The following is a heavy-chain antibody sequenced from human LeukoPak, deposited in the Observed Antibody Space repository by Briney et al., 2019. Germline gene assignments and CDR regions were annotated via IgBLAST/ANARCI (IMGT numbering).Heavy chain of an antibody. J-gene: IGHJ4*02. D-gene: IGHD2-2*01. CDR1: GGSFSGYY. CDR2: INHSGST. CDR3: GRGPLRYCSSTSCCASGWYNY. V-gene: IGHV4-34*01. Sequence: SETLSLTCAVYGGSFSGYYWSWIRQPPGKGLEWIGEINHSGSTNYNPALKSRVTITVDTSKKQFSRKLRSVTAADKAVYYCGRGPLRYCSSTSCCASGWYNYWGQGTLVTVSS.